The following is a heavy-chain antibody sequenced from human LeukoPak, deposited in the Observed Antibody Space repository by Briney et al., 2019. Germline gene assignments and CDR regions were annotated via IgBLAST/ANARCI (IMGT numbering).Heavy chain of an antibody. Sequence: PGGSLRLSCAASGFTFSSYSMNWVRQAPGKGLEWVSSISSSSSYIYYADSVKGRFTISRDNAKNSLYLQMNSLRAEDTAVYYYARVGDSGYCSSTSCYTDYWGQGTLVTVSS. V-gene: IGHV3-21*01. CDR3: ARVGDSGYCSSTSCYTDY. J-gene: IGHJ4*02. D-gene: IGHD2-2*02. CDR1: GFTFSSYS. CDR2: ISSSSSYI.